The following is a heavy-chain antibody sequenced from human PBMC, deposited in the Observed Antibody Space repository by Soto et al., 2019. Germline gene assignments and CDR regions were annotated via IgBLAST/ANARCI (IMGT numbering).Heavy chain of an antibody. Sequence: VVSLRLCYTASGGTFSGFSMNCILQAPGKGLEWVSSISSSSSYIYYADSVKGRFTISRDNAKNSLYLQMNSLRAEDTAVYYCARDNSGYDYYYYGMDVWGQGTTVTVSS. CDR2: ISSSSSYI. V-gene: IGHV3-21*01. D-gene: IGHD5-12*01. J-gene: IGHJ6*02. CDR1: GGTFSGFS. CDR3: ARDNSGYDYYYYGMDV.